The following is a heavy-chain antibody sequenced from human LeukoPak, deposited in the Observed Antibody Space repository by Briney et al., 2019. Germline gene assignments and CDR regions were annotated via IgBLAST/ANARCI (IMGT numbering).Heavy chain of an antibody. CDR2: ISSSSSYI. J-gene: IGHJ4*02. CDR1: GFTFSSYS. V-gene: IGHV3-21*01. D-gene: IGHD6-13*01. Sequence: GGSLRLSCAASGFTFSSYSMNWVRQAPGKGLEWVSSISSSSSYIYYADSVKGRFTISRDNAKNSLYLQMNSLRAEDTAVCYCARDRGSSTGLDYWGQGTLVTVSS. CDR3: ARDRGSSTGLDY.